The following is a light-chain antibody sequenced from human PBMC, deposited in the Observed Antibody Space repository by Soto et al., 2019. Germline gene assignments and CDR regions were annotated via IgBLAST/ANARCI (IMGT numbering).Light chain of an antibody. CDR1: QTVSSSY. J-gene: IGKJ1*01. Sequence: EFVLTQSPGTLSLSPGERATLSCRASQTVSSSYLAWYQEKPGQAPRLLIYGASSRATGIPDRFRSSGSLTDFTLAIKSLEPENYAGYYCQEYGTSRTFGQGTKVDI. CDR2: GAS. CDR3: QEYGTSRT. V-gene: IGKV3-20*01.